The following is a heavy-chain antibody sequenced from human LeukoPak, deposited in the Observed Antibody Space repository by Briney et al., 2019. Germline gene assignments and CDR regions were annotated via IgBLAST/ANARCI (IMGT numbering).Heavy chain of an antibody. CDR3: ASYSSGWVVRYFQH. D-gene: IGHD6-19*01. V-gene: IGHV3-23*01. Sequence: GGSLRLSCAASGFTFSSYAMSWVRQAPGKGLEWVSAISGSGGSTYYADSVKGRFTISRDNSKNTLYLQMNSLRAEDTAVYYCASYSSGWVVRYFQHWGQGTLVTVSS. CDR1: GFTFSSYA. CDR2: ISGSGGST. J-gene: IGHJ1*01.